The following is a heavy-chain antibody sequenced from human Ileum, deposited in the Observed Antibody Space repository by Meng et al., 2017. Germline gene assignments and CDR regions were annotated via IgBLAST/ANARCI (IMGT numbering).Heavy chain of an antibody. V-gene: IGHV4-4*02. Sequence: QVQLEESGPGLVEPSGTLCPTCAVSGRSISRCDWWSWVRQPPGKGLEWIAEMNLGGSPNYNPSLKSRVTMSVDKSNDHLSLQLTSVTAADTAVYYCAHIFDSWGQGTLVTVSS. CDR3: AHIFDS. J-gene: IGHJ4*02. CDR2: MNLGGSP. CDR1: GRSISRCDW.